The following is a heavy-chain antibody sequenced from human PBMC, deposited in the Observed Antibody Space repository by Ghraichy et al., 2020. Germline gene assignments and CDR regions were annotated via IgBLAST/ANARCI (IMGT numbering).Heavy chain of an antibody. CDR2: AYNSGST. V-gene: IGHV4-31*03. D-gene: IGHD4-17*01. CDR1: GGSISSGGYY. CDR3: AGTTVTTYGTFDI. Sequence: SETLSLTCTVSGGSISSGGYYWSWIRQHPGKGLEWIGCAYNSGSTYYNPSLKSRVIISVDTSKYHFSLKLNSVTAADTAVYYCAGTTVTTYGTFDIWGQGTMVTVSS. J-gene: IGHJ3*02.